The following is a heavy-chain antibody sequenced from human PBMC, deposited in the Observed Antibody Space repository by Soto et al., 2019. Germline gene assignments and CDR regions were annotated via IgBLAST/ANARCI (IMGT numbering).Heavy chain of an antibody. CDR3: ASGPTVLDY. J-gene: IGHJ4*02. CDR2: IFPADSDT. V-gene: IGHV5-51*01. CDR1: GYSFTNYW. Sequence: GESLKISCKGSGYSFTNYWIGWVRQMPGKGLEWMGIIFPADSDTRYSPSFQGQVTISADKSINTAYLQWSSLKASDTAIYYCASGPTVLDYWGQGTLVTVSS.